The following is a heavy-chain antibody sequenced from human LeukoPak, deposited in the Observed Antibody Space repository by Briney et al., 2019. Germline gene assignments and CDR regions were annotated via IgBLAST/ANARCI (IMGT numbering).Heavy chain of an antibody. CDR2: INAGNGNT. J-gene: IGHJ6*02. D-gene: IGHD5-12*01. Sequence: GASVKVSCKASGYTFTSYYMHWVRQAPGQRLEWMGWINAGNGNTKYSQKFQGRVTITRDTSASTAYMELSSLRSEDTAVYYCARDHRSGKLATIMGYYYYYGMDVWGQGTTVTVSS. V-gene: IGHV1-3*01. CDR3: ARDHRSGKLATIMGYYYYYGMDV. CDR1: GYTFTSYY.